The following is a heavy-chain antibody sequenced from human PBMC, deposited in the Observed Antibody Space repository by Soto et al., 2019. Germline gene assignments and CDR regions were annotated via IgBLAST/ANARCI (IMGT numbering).Heavy chain of an antibody. CDR1: GYTFTSYG. D-gene: IGHD1-26*01. J-gene: IGHJ4*02. CDR3: ARDRRSYALDY. V-gene: IGHV1-18*01. CDR2: ISANNGDT. Sequence: QVQLVQSGAEVKKPGASVKVSCKASGYTFTSYGISWVRQAPGQGLEWMGWISANNGDTNYAQKLQGTVTKTTDTSPSTADMELRSLRSDDSAVYHCARDRRSYALDYWGQGPLVTFSS.